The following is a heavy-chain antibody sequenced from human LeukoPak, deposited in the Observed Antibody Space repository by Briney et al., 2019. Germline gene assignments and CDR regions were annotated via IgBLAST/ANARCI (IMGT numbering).Heavy chain of an antibody. D-gene: IGHD6-13*01. J-gene: IGHJ4*02. CDR1: GFSFSSHA. Sequence: GMSLRLSCAASGFSFSSHAMHWVRQAPGKGLEWVAVISNDGSNKYYADFVKGRFTISRDNSRNTLYLQMNSLRAEDTAVYYRARDGPGSSHYFDYWGQGALVTVSS. CDR3: ARDGPGSSHYFDY. V-gene: IGHV3-30*04. CDR2: ISNDGSNK.